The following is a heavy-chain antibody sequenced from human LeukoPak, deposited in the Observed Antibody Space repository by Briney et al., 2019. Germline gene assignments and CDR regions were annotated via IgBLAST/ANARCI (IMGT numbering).Heavy chain of an antibody. V-gene: IGHV3-33*07. Sequence: GGSLRLSCAASGFTFSSFGMYWVRQSPRKGLEWVAVIWYDGSTKVYADSVKGRFTISRDNSRNTLYLQVNSLRAEDTAVYYCARDRYSSMWSVFEYWGQGALVTVSS. CDR3: ARDRYSSMWSVFEY. CDR1: GFTFSSFG. D-gene: IGHD6-13*01. CDR2: IWYDGSTK. J-gene: IGHJ4*02.